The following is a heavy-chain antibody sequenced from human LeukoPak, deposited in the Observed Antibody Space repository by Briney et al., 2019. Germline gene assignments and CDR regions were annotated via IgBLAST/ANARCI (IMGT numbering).Heavy chain of an antibody. Sequence: ASVKVSCKASGYTFASYYMHWVRQAPGQGLEWMGIINPSGGSTSYAQKFQGRVTMTRDTSTSTVYMELSSLRSEDTAVYYCARGGTYQLLLSPSDYWGQGTLVTVSS. D-gene: IGHD2-2*01. CDR1: GYTFASYY. CDR2: INPSGGST. CDR3: ARGGTYQLLLSPSDY. V-gene: IGHV1-46*01. J-gene: IGHJ4*02.